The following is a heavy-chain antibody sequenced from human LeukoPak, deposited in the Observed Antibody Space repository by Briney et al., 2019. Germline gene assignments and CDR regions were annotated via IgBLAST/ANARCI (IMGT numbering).Heavy chain of an antibody. CDR2: IYYSGST. CDR1: GGSISSYY. Sequence: SETLSLTCTVSGGSISSYYWSWIRQPPGKGLEWIGYIYYSGSTNYNPSLKSRVTISVDTSKNQFPLKLSSVTAADTAVYYCARSAPYGANSDYWGQGTLVTVSS. V-gene: IGHV4-59*01. CDR3: ARSAPYGANSDY. J-gene: IGHJ4*02. D-gene: IGHD4-23*01.